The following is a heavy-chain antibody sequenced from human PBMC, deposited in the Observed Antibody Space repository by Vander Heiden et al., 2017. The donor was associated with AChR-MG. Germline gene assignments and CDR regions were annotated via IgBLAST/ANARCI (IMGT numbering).Heavy chain of an antibody. Sequence: QVQLQESGPGLVKPSQTLSLTCTVSGGSISSGSYYWSWIRQPAGKGLEWIGRIYTSGSTNYNPSLKSRVTISVDTSKNQFSLKLSSVTAADTAVYYSARDRGGYCKLDPWGQGTLVTVSS. D-gene: IGHD2-15*01. V-gene: IGHV4-61*02. J-gene: IGHJ5*02. CDR2: IYTSGST. CDR3: ARDRGGYCKLDP. CDR1: GGSISSGSYY.